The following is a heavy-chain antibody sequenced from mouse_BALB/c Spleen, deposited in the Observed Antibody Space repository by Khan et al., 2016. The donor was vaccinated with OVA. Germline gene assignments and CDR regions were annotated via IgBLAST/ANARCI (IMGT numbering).Heavy chain of an antibody. D-gene: IGHD1-1*01. CDR2: INTNTGEP. Sequence: QIQLVQSGPELKKPGATVKISCKASGYTFTNYGINWVKQAPGKGLKWMGWINTNTGEPTYAEEFKGRFAFSLDTSASTAYLQLNNLKNEDTATYFCARRNYYGSSDWFAYWGQGTLVTVSA. CDR1: GYTFTNYG. CDR3: ARRNYYGSSDWFAY. J-gene: IGHJ3*01. V-gene: IGHV9-3*02.